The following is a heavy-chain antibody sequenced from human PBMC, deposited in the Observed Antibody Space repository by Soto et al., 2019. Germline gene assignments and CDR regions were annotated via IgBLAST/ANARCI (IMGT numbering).Heavy chain of an antibody. Sequence: ARSLRLSCTASGLNFTSSSFHCVRQPPCKGLEWEAVLSETGDRQYSTESERGRFLISRDSSKNTVYLQMNSLRPEDTGVYFCARSLATTVSALGYWGQGALVTVSS. V-gene: IGHV3-30-3*01. CDR1: GLNFTSSS. CDR3: ARSLATTVSALGY. D-gene: IGHD4-17*01. CDR2: LSETGDRQ. J-gene: IGHJ4*02.